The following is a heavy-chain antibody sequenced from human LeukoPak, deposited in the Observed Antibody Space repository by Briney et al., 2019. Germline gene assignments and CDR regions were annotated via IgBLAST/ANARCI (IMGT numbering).Heavy chain of an antibody. CDR2: ISGGAGST. CDR1: GFTFSTYA. Sequence: GRSLRLSCTASGFTFSTYAMTWVRQAPGKGLEWVSSISGGAGSTYYADSVKGRFTISRANSENTLYLQMHSLRAEDTAVYYCAKDLVTGSLDYWGLGTLVTVSS. V-gene: IGHV3-23*01. D-gene: IGHD3-10*01. CDR3: AKDLVTGSLDY. J-gene: IGHJ4*02.